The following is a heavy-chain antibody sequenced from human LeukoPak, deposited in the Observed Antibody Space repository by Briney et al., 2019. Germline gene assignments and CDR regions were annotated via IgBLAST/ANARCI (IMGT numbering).Heavy chain of an antibody. V-gene: IGHV1-2*02. CDR2: INPNTGGT. CDR1: GYSFTGYN. Sequence: ASVKVSCKASGYSFTGYNMHWVRQVPGQGLEWMGYINPNTGGTTYAQKFQGRVTMTRDTSISTGYMEVRRLRSDDTAVYYCARGPDGSGWDDWGQGTLGTVSS. CDR3: ARGPDGSGWDD. J-gene: IGHJ4*02. D-gene: IGHD3-22*01.